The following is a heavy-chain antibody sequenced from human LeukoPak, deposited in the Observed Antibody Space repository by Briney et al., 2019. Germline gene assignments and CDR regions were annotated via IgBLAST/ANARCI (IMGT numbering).Heavy chain of an antibody. V-gene: IGHV3-30-3*01. D-gene: IGHD3-10*01. Sequence: GRSLRLSCAASGFTFSTFTMHWVRQAPGKGLEWVALISSDGSNKYYADSVKGRFTISRDSSKNTLYLQMNSLRAEDTAVYYCAKVTTEMVRGVIRHDAFDIWGQGTMVTVSS. CDR1: GFTFSTFT. CDR3: AKVTTEMVRGVIRHDAFDI. CDR2: ISSDGSNK. J-gene: IGHJ3*02.